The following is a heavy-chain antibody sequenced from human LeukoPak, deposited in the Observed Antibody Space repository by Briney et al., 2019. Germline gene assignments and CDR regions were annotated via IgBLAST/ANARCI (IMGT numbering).Heavy chain of an antibody. Sequence: SETLSLTCTVSGGPVNSGNYYWSWIRQPAGKGLEWIGRIFTSGTTKYNPSLKSRVTISIDTSKNQFSLKLSSVTAADTAVYYCARLPYSSSLYYYYYGMDVWGQGTTVTVSS. CDR3: ARLPYSSSLYYYYYGMDV. V-gene: IGHV4-61*02. D-gene: IGHD6-13*01. CDR1: GGPVNSGNYY. CDR2: IFTSGTT. J-gene: IGHJ6*02.